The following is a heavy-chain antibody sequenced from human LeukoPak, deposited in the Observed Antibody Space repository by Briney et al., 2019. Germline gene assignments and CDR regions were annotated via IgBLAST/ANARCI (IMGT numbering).Heavy chain of an antibody. J-gene: IGHJ4*02. CDR1: GFTVSSSS. D-gene: IGHD3-22*01. CDR3: AKRGDDSSGFDY. V-gene: IGHV3-30*02. CDR2: IRYDGSNK. Sequence: QPGGSLRLSCTVSGFTVSSSSMSWVRQAPGKGLEWVAFIRYDGSNKYYADSVKGRFTISRDNSKNTLYLQMNSLRAEDTAVYYCAKRGDDSSGFDYWGQGTLVTVSS.